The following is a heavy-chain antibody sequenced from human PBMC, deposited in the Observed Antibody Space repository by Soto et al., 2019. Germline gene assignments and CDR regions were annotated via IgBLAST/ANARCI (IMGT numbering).Heavy chain of an antibody. V-gene: IGHV4-59*03. CDR1: DASMSSFY. CDR2: VYHTGST. CDR3: ANAFSRDYFDY. J-gene: IGHJ4*02. Sequence: PSETLSLTCSVSDASMSSFYWHWIRQSPGKGLDWIGCVYHTGSTNYNPSLKSRVTISVDTSKNQFSLELRSVTAADTAVYFCANAFSRDYFDYWGQGILVTVSS. D-gene: IGHD3-16*01.